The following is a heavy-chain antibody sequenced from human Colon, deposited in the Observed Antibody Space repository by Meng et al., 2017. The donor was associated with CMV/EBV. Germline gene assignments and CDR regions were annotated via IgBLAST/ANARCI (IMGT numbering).Heavy chain of an antibody. CDR3: ARRGTGGYDSVRAFDI. V-gene: IGHV4-59*12. J-gene: IGHJ3*02. CDR2: VSDMGST. Sequence: GSLRLSCTVSGDATGISYWNWIRQPPGKGLEWIGYVSDMGSTVYNPSVKSRVTISVDTSKNQFSLKLTSVTAADTAVYYCARRGTGGYDSVRAFDIWGQGTMVTVSS. CDR1: GDATGISY. D-gene: IGHD5-12*01.